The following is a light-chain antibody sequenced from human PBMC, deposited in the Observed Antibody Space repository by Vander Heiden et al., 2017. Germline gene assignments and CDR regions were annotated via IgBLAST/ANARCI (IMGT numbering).Light chain of an antibody. Sequence: DIQMTQSPSSLSASVGDRVTITCRASQSISSYLNWYQQKPGKAPKLLIYAASSLQSGVPSRFSGSGSGTDFTLTISSLHPEDFATYYCQRSDSTPRTFGGGTRVEIK. V-gene: IGKV1-39*01. J-gene: IGKJ4*01. CDR1: QSISSY. CDR2: AAS. CDR3: QRSDSTPRT.